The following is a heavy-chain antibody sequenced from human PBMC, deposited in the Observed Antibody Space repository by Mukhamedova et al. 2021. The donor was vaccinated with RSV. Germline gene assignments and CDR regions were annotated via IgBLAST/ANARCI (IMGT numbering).Heavy chain of an antibody. J-gene: IGHJ5*02. CDR3: ATSGQYCSSTSCFRWFDP. V-gene: IGHV1-24*01. CDR2: FDPEDGET. D-gene: IGHD2-2*01. Sequence: WVGGFDPEDGETIYAQKFQGRVTMTEDTSTDTAYMELSSLRSEDTAVYYCATSGQYCSSTSCFRWFDPWGQGTLVNVSS.